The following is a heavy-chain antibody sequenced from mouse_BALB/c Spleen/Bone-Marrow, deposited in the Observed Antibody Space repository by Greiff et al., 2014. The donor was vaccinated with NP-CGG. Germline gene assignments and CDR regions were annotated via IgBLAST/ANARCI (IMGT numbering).Heavy chain of an antibody. D-gene: IGHD2-3*01. CDR2: IRNKANGYTT. J-gene: IGHJ2*01. CDR3: ARYDVYYYFDY. V-gene: IGHV7-3*02. CDR1: GFTFTDYY. Sequence: EVQLVESGGGLVQPGGSLRLSCATSGFTFTDYYTSWVRQPPGKALEWLGFIRNKANGYTTEYSASVKGRFTISRDNSQSILYLQMNTLRAEDSATYYCARYDVYYYFDYWGQGTTLTVSS.